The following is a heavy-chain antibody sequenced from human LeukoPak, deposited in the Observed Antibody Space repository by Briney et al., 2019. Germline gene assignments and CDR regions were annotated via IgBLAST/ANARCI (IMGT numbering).Heavy chain of an antibody. J-gene: IGHJ5*02. CDR1: GGSISSSNW. V-gene: IGHV4-4*02. Sequence: PSGTLSLTCAVSGGSISSSNWWSWVRQPPGKGLEWIGEIYHSGSTNYNPSLKSRVTISVDKSKNQFSLKLSSVTAVDTAVYYCARVGEIGYCSSTSCYSNWFDPWGQGTLVTVSS. CDR3: ARVGEIGYCSSTSCYSNWFDP. D-gene: IGHD2-2*01. CDR2: IYHSGST.